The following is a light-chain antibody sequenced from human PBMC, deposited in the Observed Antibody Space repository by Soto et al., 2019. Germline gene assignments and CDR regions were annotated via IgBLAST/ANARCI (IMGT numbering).Light chain of an antibody. CDR2: GAS. J-gene: IGKJ1*01. Sequence: EIVMTQSPATLSVSPGERATLSCRASQSVNSNLAWYQQKPGQAPRLLIYGASTRATGIPARFSGSGSGTESTLTISSLQSEDFAVYYCQQYNNWPQTFGQGTKVEI. CDR3: QQYNNWPQT. CDR1: QSVNSN. V-gene: IGKV3-15*01.